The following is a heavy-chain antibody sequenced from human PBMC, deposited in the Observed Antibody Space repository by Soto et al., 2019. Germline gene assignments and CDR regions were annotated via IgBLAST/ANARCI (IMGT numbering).Heavy chain of an antibody. CDR3: TTHPTVTTWGYYYGMDV. Sequence: PGGSLRLSCAACGVTFSNAWMSWVRQAPGKGLEWVGRIKSKTDGGTTDYAAPVKGRFTISRDDSKNTLYLQMNSLKTEDTAVYYCTTHPTVTTWGYYYGMDVWGQGTTVTVSS. V-gene: IGHV3-15*01. D-gene: IGHD4-17*01. CDR1: GVTFSNAW. CDR2: IKSKTDGGTT. J-gene: IGHJ6*02.